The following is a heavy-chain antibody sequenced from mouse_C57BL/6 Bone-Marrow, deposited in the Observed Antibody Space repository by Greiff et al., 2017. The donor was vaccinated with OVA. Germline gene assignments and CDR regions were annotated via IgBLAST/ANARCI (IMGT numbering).Heavy chain of an antibody. Sequence: QVQLKQSGAELMKPGASVKLSCKATGYTFTGYWIEWVKQRPGYGLEWIGEILPGSGSTNYNEKFKGKATFTADTSSNTAYMQLSSLTPEDSAIYYCATYDYDSHWYFDVWGTGTTVTVSS. D-gene: IGHD2-4*01. V-gene: IGHV1-9*01. CDR1: GYTFTGYW. CDR3: ATYDYDSHWYFDV. J-gene: IGHJ1*03. CDR2: ILPGSGST.